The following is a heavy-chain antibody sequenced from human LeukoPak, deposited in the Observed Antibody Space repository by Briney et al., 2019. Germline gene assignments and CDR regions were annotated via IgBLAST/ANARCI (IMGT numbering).Heavy chain of an antibody. CDR3: AREGRGYCSGGSCYDYYGMDV. Sequence: SVKVSCKASGGTFSSYAISWVRQAPGQGLEWMGRIIPILGIANYAQKFQGRVTITADKSTSTAYMELSSLRSEDTAVYYCAREGRGYCSGGSCYDYYGMDVWGQGTTVTVSS. CDR2: IIPILGIA. D-gene: IGHD2-15*01. CDR1: GGTFSSYA. J-gene: IGHJ6*02. V-gene: IGHV1-69*04.